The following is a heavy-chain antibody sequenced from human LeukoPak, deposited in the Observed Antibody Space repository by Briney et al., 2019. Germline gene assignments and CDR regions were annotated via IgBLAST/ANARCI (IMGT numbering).Heavy chain of an antibody. J-gene: IGHJ4*02. CDR3: TTGESMVGSTIHIRWAD. D-gene: IGHD1-26*01. Sequence: GGSLRLSCAASGFTFSNAWMTWVRQAPGKGLEWVGRIKSKTAGGTIDYAAPVKGRFTISRDDSKDTLYLQMNSLKTEDTAVYYCTTGESMVGSTIHIRWADWGQGTLVTVSS. V-gene: IGHV3-15*01. CDR2: IKSKTAGGTI. CDR1: GFTFSNAW.